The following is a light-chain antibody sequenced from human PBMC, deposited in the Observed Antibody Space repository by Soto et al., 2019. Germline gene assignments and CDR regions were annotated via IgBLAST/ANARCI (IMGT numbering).Light chain of an antibody. J-gene: IGKJ1*01. CDR3: QQRSNWPRT. CDR1: QSVSSY. V-gene: IGKV3-11*01. Sequence: EIVLTQSPATLSLSPGERATLSCRASQSVSSYLAWYQQKPGQAPRLLIYDASNWATGIPARFSGSGSGTDFTLTISSLDPEDFAVYYCQQRSNWPRTFGQGTKVEIK. CDR2: DAS.